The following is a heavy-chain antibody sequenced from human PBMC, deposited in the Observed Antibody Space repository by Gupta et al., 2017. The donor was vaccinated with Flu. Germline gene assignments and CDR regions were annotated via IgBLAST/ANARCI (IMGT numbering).Heavy chain of an antibody. V-gene: IGHV2-5*01. Sequence: VRQPPGQSLEWLALIYWNDEGRYSPSLKSTLTITKDTSKNQVVLTMTNVCPVDTAAYYCVHRGLVLMGPFGFWGQGTRVTVSS. D-gene: IGHD2-8*01. J-gene: IGHJ4*02. CDR2: IYWNDEG. CDR3: VHRGLVLMGPFGF.